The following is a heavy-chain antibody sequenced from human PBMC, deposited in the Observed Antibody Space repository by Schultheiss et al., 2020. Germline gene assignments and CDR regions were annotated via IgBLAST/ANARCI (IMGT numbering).Heavy chain of an antibody. J-gene: IGHJ5*02. Sequence: SGPTLVKPTQTLTLTCTFSGFSLSTSGVGVGWIRQPPGKALEGLALIYWNDDKRYSPSLKSRLTITKDTSKNQVVLTMTNMDPVDTATYYCAHSRMDCSGGSCYSGFNWFDPWGQGTLVTVSS. V-gene: IGHV2-5*01. CDR3: AHSRMDCSGGSCYSGFNWFDP. CDR1: GFSLSTSGVG. CDR2: IYWNDDK. D-gene: IGHD2-15*01.